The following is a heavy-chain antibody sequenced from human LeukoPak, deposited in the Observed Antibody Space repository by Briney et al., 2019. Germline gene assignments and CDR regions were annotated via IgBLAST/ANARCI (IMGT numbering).Heavy chain of an antibody. D-gene: IGHD7-27*01. CDR2: INHSGST. J-gene: IGHJ6*03. Sequence: SETLSLTCAVYGGTFSGYYWSWIRQPPGKGLEWIGEINHSGSTNYNPSLKSRVTISVDTSKNQFSLKLSSVTAADTAVYYCARLPWASSYYYYMDVWGKGTTVTVSS. V-gene: IGHV4-34*01. CDR1: GGTFSGYY. CDR3: ARLPWASSYYYYMDV.